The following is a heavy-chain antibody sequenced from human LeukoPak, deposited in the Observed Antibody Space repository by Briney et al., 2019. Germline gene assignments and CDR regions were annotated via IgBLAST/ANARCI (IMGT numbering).Heavy chain of an antibody. D-gene: IGHD3-22*01. CDR1: GFTFSSYA. J-gene: IGHJ3*02. CDR3: AKDVRYYYDSSGYHPDAFGI. V-gene: IGHV3-23*01. CDR2: ISGSGGST. Sequence: PGGSLRLSCAASGFTFSSYAMSWVRQAPGKGLEWVSAISGSGGSTYYADSVKGRFTISRDNSKNTLYLQMNSLRAEDTAVYYCAKDVRYYYDSSGYHPDAFGIWGQGTMVTVSS.